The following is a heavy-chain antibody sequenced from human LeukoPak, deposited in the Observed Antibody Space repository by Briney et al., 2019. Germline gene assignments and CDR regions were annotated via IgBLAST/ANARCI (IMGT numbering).Heavy chain of an antibody. CDR1: GFTFSXYG. CDR2: ISGSGSNT. D-gene: IGHD6-25*01. V-gene: IGHV3-23*01. Sequence: GGSLRLSCAASGFTFSXYGMSWVRQAPGKGLEWVSAISGSGSNTYYADSVKGRFTISRDNSKNTLSLQMNNLRDEDTAVYYCAKDLSPAAAWGQGTLVTVSS. CDR3: AKDLSPAAA. J-gene: IGHJ5*02.